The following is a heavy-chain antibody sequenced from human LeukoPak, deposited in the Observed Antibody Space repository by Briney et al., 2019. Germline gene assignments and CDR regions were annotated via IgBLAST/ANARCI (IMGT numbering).Heavy chain of an antibody. CDR1: GYTFTIYG. CDR3: ARDSVDGSGTYYNDSPDY. V-gene: IGHV1-18*01. D-gene: IGHD3-10*01. J-gene: IGHJ4*02. CDR2: ISAYNGNT. Sequence: ASVTVSFKASGYTFTIYGISWVRQAPGQGLEWMAWISAYNGNTDYAQNLRGRVTMTTVTSTSTAYMELRSLRSDDTAVYYCARDSVDGSGTYYNDSPDYWGQGTLVTVSS.